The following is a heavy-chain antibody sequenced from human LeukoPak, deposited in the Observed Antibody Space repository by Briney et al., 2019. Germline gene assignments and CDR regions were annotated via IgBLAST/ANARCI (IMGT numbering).Heavy chain of an antibody. CDR1: GFTFSTYA. Sequence: GGSLRLSCAASGFTFSTYAMNWVRQTPGEGLEWVSGISGSGGSIYYAGSVKGRFTISRDNSKNTLYLQMNSLRAADTAAYYCALDSVTKFDYWGQGTLVTVSS. V-gene: IGHV3-23*01. D-gene: IGHD4-17*01. CDR2: ISGSGGSI. CDR3: ALDSVTKFDY. J-gene: IGHJ4*02.